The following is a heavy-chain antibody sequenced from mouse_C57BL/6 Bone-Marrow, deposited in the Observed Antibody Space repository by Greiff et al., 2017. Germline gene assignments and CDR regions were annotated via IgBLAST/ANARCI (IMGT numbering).Heavy chain of an antibody. CDR2: IYPGDGAT. D-gene: IGHD2-4*01. J-gene: IGHJ1*03. V-gene: IGHV1-82*01. Sequence: VQLKESGPELVKPGASVKISCKASGYAFSSSWMNWVKQRPGQGLEWIGRIYPGDGATNYNGKFKGKATLTADKSSSTAYMQLSSLTSEDSAVYFCARGGDDYGYFDVWGTGTTVTVSS. CDR1: GYAFSSSW. CDR3: ARGGDDYGYFDV.